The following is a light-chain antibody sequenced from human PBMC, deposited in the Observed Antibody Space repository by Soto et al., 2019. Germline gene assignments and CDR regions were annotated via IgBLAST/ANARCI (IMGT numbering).Light chain of an antibody. CDR3: QQRSNWHPIT. CDR2: GAF. Sequence: IVLTQSAGTLSLSPGERATLSCRASQSVSSSYLAWYQQKPGQAPRLLIYGAFSRATGIPDRFSGSGSGTDFTLTISSLEPEDFSVYYCQQRSNWHPITFGQGTLLEVK. CDR1: QSVSSSY. J-gene: IGKJ5*01. V-gene: IGKV3D-20*02.